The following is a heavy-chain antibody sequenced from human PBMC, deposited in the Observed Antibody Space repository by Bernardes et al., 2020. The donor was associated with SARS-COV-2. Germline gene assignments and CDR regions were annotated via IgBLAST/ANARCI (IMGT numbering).Heavy chain of an antibody. J-gene: IGHJ4*02. CDR2: IKQDGSEK. V-gene: IGHV3-7*01. CDR1: GYTLTELS. Sequence: SCKVSGYTLTELSMHWVRQAPGKGLEWVANIKQDGSEKYYVDSVKGRFTISRDNAKNSLYLQMNSLRAEDTAVYYCAREGSSEGATTVFDYWGQGTLVTVSS. D-gene: IGHD1-26*01. CDR3: AREGSSEGATTVFDY.